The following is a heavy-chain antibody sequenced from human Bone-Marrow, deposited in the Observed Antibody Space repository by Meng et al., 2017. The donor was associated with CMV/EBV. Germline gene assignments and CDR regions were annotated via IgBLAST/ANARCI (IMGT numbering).Heavy chain of an antibody. V-gene: IGHV3-30*04. D-gene: IGHD1-26*01. CDR1: GFTFSSYA. CDR2: ISYDGSNK. Sequence: GGSLRLSCAASGFTFSSYAMHWVRQAPGKGLEWVAVISYDGSNKYYADSVKGRFTISRDNSKNTLYLQMNSLRAEDTAVYYCARAHGVGAFGYWGQGTLVTGSS. J-gene: IGHJ4*02. CDR3: ARAHGVGAFGY.